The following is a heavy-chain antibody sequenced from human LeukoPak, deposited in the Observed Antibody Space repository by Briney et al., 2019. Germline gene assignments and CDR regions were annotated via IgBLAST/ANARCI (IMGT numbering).Heavy chain of an antibody. CDR1: GFTFSSYS. CDR2: ISSSSSTI. V-gene: IGHV3-48*01. CDR3: ARADEYVWGSYRRRNAFDI. D-gene: IGHD3-16*02. J-gene: IGHJ3*02. Sequence: GGSLRLSCAASGFTFSSYSMNWVRQAPEKGLEWVSYISSSSSTIYYADSVKGRFTISRDNAKNSLYLQMNSLRAEDTAVYYCARADEYVWGSYRRRNAFDIWGQGTMVTVSS.